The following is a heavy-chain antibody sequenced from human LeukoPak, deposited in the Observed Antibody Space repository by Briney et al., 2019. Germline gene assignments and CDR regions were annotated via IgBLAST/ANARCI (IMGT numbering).Heavy chain of an antibody. CDR2: ISGSGGST. CDR1: GFTFSSYA. Sequence: GGSLRLPCAASGFTFSSYAMSWVRQAPGKGLEWVSAISGSGGSTYHADSVKGRFTISRDNSKNTLYLQMNSLRAEDTAVYYCAKSWELLQEDDAFDIWGQGTMVTVSS. D-gene: IGHD1-26*01. J-gene: IGHJ3*02. V-gene: IGHV3-23*01. CDR3: AKSWELLQEDDAFDI.